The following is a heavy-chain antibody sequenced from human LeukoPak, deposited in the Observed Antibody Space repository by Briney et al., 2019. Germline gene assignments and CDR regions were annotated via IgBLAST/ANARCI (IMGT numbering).Heavy chain of an antibody. D-gene: IGHD4-17*01. CDR3: TTSPKHDYGDLSAFDI. CDR1: GFTFSNAW. J-gene: IGHJ3*02. V-gene: IGHV3-15*01. CDR2: IKSKADGGTT. Sequence: PGGSLRLSCAASGFTFSNAWMSWVRQAPGKGLEWVGRIKSKADGGTTDYAAPVKGTFTISRDDSTNTLYLQMNSLKTEDTAVYYCTTSPKHDYGDLSAFDIWGQGTMVTVSA.